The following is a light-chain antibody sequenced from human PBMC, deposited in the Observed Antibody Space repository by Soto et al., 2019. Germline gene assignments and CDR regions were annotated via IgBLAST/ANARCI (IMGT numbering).Light chain of an antibody. Sequence: QCLLTQPTSVSGSPGQSITLSCSGTNSDIGGSKYVSWYQQHPGKAPKLMIYEVTYRPSGVSDRFSGSKSGNTASLTVSGLQADDEADYYFSSYTSSGTLYVFGTGTKVTVL. CDR1: NSDIGGSKY. CDR3: SSYTSSGTLYV. V-gene: IGLV2-14*01. J-gene: IGLJ1*01. CDR2: EVT.